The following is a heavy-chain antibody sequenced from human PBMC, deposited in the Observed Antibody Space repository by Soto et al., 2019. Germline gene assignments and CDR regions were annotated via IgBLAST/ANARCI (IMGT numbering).Heavy chain of an antibody. CDR2: VYHTGTT. J-gene: IGHJ4*02. V-gene: IGHV4-31*02. CDR1: GGPVSGDDLY. Sequence: SETLSLTCVVSGGPVSGDDLYWSWIRHLPGKGLEWIANVYHTGTTYYNPSLKSRVSMSVDTSQNQFSLILASVTAADTAVYYCAKSFYGSGSSSDYWGQGTLVTVSS. CDR3: AKSFYGSGSSSDY. D-gene: IGHD3-10*01.